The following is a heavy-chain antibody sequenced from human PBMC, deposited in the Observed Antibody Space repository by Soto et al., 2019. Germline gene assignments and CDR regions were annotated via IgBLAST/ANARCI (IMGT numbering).Heavy chain of an antibody. V-gene: IGHV1-24*01. D-gene: IGHD2-2*01. CDR3: ATLYCISTSCPYYFDY. CDR1: GGTFSSYA. CDR2: FDPEDGET. Sequence: ASVKVSCKASGGTFSSYAISWVRQAPGKGLEWMGGFDPEDGETIYAQKFQGRVTMTEDTSTDTAYMELSSLRSEDTAVYYCATLYCISTSCPYYFDYWGQGTLVTVSS. J-gene: IGHJ4*02.